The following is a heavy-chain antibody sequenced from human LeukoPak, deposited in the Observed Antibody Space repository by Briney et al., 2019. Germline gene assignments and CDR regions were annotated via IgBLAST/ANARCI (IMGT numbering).Heavy chain of an antibody. J-gene: IGHJ4*02. CDR1: GFTLSKYA. Sequence: GGSLRHSLAASGFTLSKYAMSWVRQAPGKGLEWVSAISGSGGSTYYADSVKGRFTSSRDNSKNKLYLQMNSLRAEDTAVYYCTKPSGSRQWLVGDWGQGTMVTVS. V-gene: IGHV3-23*01. CDR2: ISGSGGST. CDR3: TKPSGSRQWLVGD. D-gene: IGHD6-19*01.